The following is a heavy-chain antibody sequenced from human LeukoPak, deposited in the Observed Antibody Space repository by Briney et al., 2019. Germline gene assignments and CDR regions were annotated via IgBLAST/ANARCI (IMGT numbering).Heavy chain of an antibody. CDR3: AATQLGYSGYDLYSNGDY. CDR1: GGSISSHY. D-gene: IGHD5-12*01. Sequence: PSETLSLTCTVSGGSISSHYWSWIRQPPGKGLEWIGYIYYSGSTNYNPSLKSRVTISVDTSKNQFSLKLGSVTAADTAVYYCAATQLGYSGYDLYSNGDYWGQGTLVTVSS. V-gene: IGHV4-59*08. J-gene: IGHJ4*02. CDR2: IYYSGST.